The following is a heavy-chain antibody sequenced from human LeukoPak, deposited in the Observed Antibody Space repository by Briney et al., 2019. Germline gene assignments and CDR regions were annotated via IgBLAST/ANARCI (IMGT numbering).Heavy chain of an antibody. CDR3: AILIVGATVAFDI. CDR1: GYTFTGYY. V-gene: IGHV7-4-1*02. J-gene: IGHJ3*02. D-gene: IGHD1-26*01. Sequence: GASVKVSCKASGYTFTGYYMHWVRQAPGQGLEWTGWINTNTGNPTYAQGFTGRFVFSLDTSVSTAYLQISSLKAEDTAVYYCAILIVGATVAFDIWGQGTMVTVSS. CDR2: INTNTGNP.